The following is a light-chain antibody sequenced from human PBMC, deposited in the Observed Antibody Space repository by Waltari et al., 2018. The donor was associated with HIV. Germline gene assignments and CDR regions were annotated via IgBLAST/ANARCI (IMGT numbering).Light chain of an antibody. CDR2: GNS. J-gene: IGLJ3*02. CDR3: QSYDSSLSGSV. V-gene: IGLV1-40*01. Sequence: QSVLTQPPSVSGAPGQRVTISCTGSSSNIGAGYDVHWYQQLPGTAPKLLIYGNSKLPSGVPDRFAGSKSGTSASLAITGLQAEDEADYYCQSYDSSLSGSVFGGGTKLTVL. CDR1: SSNIGAGYD.